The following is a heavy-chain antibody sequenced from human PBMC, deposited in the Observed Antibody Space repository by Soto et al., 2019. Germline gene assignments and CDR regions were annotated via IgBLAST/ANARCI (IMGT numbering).Heavy chain of an antibody. D-gene: IGHD3-10*01. CDR2: ISAYNGNT. J-gene: IGHJ4*02. CDR1: GYTFSSYG. CDR3: ARHKGDGSGSYYGY. V-gene: IGHV1-18*01. Sequence: QVQLVQSGAEVKKPGVSVKVSCKASGYTFSSYGISWVRQAPGQGLEWMGWISAYNGNTNYAQKLQGRVTMTTDTSTSTAYMDLRSLRSDDTAIYYCARHKGDGSGSYYGYWGQGTLVTVSS.